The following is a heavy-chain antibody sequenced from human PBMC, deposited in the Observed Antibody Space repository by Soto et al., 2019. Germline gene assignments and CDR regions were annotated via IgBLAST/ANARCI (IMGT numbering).Heavy chain of an antibody. J-gene: IGHJ4*02. CDR1: GVSISSYY. CDR2: IYYSGST. V-gene: IGHV4-59*08. D-gene: IGHD3-16*01. CDR3: ARRWGDYFDY. Sequence: SETLSLTCTVSGVSISSYYWSWIRQPPGKGLEWIGYIYYSGSTNYNPSLKSRVTISVDTSKNQFSLKLSLKLSSVTAADTDVYYCARRWGDYFDYWGQGTLVTVSS.